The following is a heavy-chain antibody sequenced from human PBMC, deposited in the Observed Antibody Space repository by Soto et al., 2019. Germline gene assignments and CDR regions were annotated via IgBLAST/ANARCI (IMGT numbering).Heavy chain of an antibody. CDR2: TYSGGST. Sequence: GGSLRLSCAASGFPLSSNYMSWLRPAPGKRMEWVSVTYSGGSTYYAHSVKGRVTIARDNAKNTLYLQMNSLRAEDTAVYYCARVNPSNYAYVWGSYRYGLNWFEPGGQGTLVTVSS. J-gene: IGHJ5*02. D-gene: IGHD3-16*02. CDR1: GFPLSSNY. CDR3: ARVNPSNYAYVWGSYRYGLNWFEP. V-gene: IGHV3-66*01.